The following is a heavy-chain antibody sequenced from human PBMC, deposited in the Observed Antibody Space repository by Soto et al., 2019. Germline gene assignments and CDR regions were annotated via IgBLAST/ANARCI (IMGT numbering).Heavy chain of an antibody. Sequence: GGSLRLSCAASGFTFSSYSMNWVRQAPGNGLEWVSSISSSSSYIYYADSVKGRFTISRDNAKNSLYLQMNSLRAEDTAVYYCARDSYGSGSYYYYGMDVWGQGTTVTVSS. CDR3: ARDSYGSGSYYYYGMDV. D-gene: IGHD3-10*01. V-gene: IGHV3-21*01. CDR2: ISSSSSYI. CDR1: GFTFSSYS. J-gene: IGHJ6*02.